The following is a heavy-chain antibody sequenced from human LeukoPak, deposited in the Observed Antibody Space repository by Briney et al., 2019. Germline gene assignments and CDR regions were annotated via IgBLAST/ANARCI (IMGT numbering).Heavy chain of an antibody. D-gene: IGHD2-21*02. CDR3: ARSMVTTDRNFDH. J-gene: IGHJ4*02. CDR1: GSSITSSPYH. V-gene: IGHV4-39*07. Sequence: SETLSLTCTVSGSSITSSPYHWAWIRQPPGRGPEWIGTVSHSGATQYNPSLTSRVTISLDTSKNQFSLSLNSVTAADTAIFYCARSMVTTDRNFDHWGQGTLVTVSS. CDR2: VSHSGAT.